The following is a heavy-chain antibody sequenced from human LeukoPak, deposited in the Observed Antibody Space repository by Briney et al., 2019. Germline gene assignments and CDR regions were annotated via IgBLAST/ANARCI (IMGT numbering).Heavy chain of an antibody. D-gene: IGHD3-22*01. CDR2: IYYNGNA. CDR1: GGSISSYY. J-gene: IGHJ6*03. CDR3: ARDTYSYDSSAYYYYYMDV. V-gene: IGHV4-59*01. Sequence: SETLSVTCTDPGGSISSYYWSWIRQAPGKGLEWIGYIYYNGNANYNPSLRSRVTLSVDASNNQFSLKLSSVTAADTAVYYCARDTYSYDSSAYYYYYMDVWGKGTTVTVSS.